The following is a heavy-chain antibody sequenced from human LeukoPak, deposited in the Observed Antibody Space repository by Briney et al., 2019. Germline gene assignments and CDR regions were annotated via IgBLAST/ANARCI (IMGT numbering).Heavy chain of an antibody. J-gene: IGHJ4*02. D-gene: IGHD3-3*01. CDR2: IYSGGST. CDR1: GFTFNSYA. V-gene: IGHV3-53*04. Sequence: PGGSLRLSCAASGFTFNSYAMSWVRQAPGKGLEWVSVIYSGGSTYYADFVKGRFTVSRHNSKNTLYLQMDSLRDEDTAVYYCARGDFWSGYYTGLYWGQGTLVTVSS. CDR3: ARGDFWSGYYTGLY.